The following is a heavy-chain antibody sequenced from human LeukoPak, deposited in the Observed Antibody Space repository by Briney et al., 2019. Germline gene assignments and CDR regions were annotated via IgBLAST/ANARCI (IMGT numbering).Heavy chain of an antibody. CDR2: IYYSGST. D-gene: IGHD3-22*01. CDR1: GGSISSYY. V-gene: IGHV4-59*12. Sequence: SETLSLTCTVSGGSISSYYWSWIRQPPGKGLEWIGYIYYSGSTNYNPSLKSRVTISVDTSKNQFSLKLSSVTAADTAVYYCARGVRKRGITMIVVVPRGFDPWGQGTLVTVSS. J-gene: IGHJ5*02. CDR3: ARGVRKRGITMIVVVPRGFDP.